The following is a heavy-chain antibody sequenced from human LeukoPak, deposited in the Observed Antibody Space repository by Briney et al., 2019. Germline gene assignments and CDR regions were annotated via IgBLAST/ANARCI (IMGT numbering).Heavy chain of an antibody. CDR2: FDPEDGET. CDR3: ATAGIVLDTGAEFLHH. CDR1: GDTLTELS. J-gene: IGHJ1*01. D-gene: IGHD2-8*01. Sequence: ASVKVSCKVSGDTLTELSMHWVRQPPGKGLEWMGGFDPEDGETIYAQRFQGRVTMTEDTVTDTAHMEVSSLTSEDTAVYYCATAGIVLDTGAEFLHHWGQGTLVTVSS. V-gene: IGHV1-24*01.